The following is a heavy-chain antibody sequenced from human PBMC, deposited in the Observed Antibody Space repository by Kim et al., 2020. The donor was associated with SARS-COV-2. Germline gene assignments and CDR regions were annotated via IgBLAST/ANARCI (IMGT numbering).Heavy chain of an antibody. J-gene: IGHJ4*02. V-gene: IGHV3-73*01. CDR2: IRSKANSYAT. CDR1: GFTFSGSA. CDR3: STSCLQFCDFDY. Sequence: GGSLRLSCAASGFTFSGSAMHWVRQVSGKGLEWVGRIRSKANSYATAYAASVKGRFTISRDDSKNTAYLQMNSLKTEDTAVYYCSTSCLQFCDFDYWGQGTLVTVSS. D-gene: IGHD2-2*01.